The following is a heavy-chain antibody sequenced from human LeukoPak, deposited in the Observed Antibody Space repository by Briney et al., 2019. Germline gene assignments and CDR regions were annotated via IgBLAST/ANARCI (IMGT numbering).Heavy chain of an antibody. J-gene: IGHJ4*02. D-gene: IGHD3-9*01. CDR1: GFTFSAYW. CDR2: IKEDGSEK. CDR3: ARDHSQTYYDILTGYYAAGLFDY. V-gene: IGHV3-7*01. Sequence: PGGSLRLSCAASGFTFSAYWMSWVRQAPGKGLEWLANIKEDGSEKYYVDSVKGRFTISRDNAKNSLYLQMNSLRAEDTAVYYCARDHSQTYYDILTGYYAAGLFDYWGQGTLVTVSS.